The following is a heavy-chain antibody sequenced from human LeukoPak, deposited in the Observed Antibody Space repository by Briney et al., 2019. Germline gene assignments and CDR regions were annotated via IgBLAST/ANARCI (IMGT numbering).Heavy chain of an antibody. D-gene: IGHD4-23*01. CDR2: ISGSGVGT. J-gene: IGHJ4*02. Sequence: PGGSLRLSCAASGFTFSNYAMSWVRQAPGKGREWVSLISGSGVGTYYADSVKGRFTISRDNSKNTLYLQMNSLRAEDTAVYYCAKVYSRDYGGNSFFDYWGQGTLVTVSS. CDR3: AKVYSRDYGGNSFFDY. CDR1: GFTFSNYA. V-gene: IGHV3-23*01.